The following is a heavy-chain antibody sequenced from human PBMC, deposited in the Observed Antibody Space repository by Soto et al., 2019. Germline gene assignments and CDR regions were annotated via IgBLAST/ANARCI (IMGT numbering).Heavy chain of an antibody. V-gene: IGHV6-1*01. D-gene: IGHD3-16*01. J-gene: IGHJ5*02. CDR1: GDSVSSNSAA. Sequence: PSQTLSLTCAISGDSVSSNSAAWNWIRQSPSRGLEWLGRTYYRSKWYYDYAVSVKSRITINADTSRNQFSLHLISVIPEDTAVYYCARVTVFFGGPGNWFDPWGQGTLVTVSS. CDR2: TYYRSKWYY. CDR3: ARVTVFFGGPGNWFDP.